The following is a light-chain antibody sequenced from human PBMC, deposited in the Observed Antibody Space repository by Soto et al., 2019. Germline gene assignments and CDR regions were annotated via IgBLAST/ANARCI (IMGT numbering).Light chain of an antibody. CDR3: QQSYTRPIT. J-gene: IGKJ5*01. Sequence: DVHMTQSPSYVSASVGDRVTITCRASQGIKNWLAWYQQKPGKAPNLLIYTGSSLQSGVPSRFSGSGSGTDFTLTINSLQPEDFATYYCQQSYTRPITFGQGTRLEI. V-gene: IGKV1-12*01. CDR1: QGIKNW. CDR2: TGS.